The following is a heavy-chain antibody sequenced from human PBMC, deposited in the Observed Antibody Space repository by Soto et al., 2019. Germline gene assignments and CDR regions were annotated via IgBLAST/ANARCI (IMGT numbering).Heavy chain of an antibody. V-gene: IGHV4-34*01. CDR1: GGSFSGYY. D-gene: IGHD5-12*01. J-gene: IGHJ4*02. CDR3: ASTSLEMATISPCPDY. Sequence: QVQLQKRGAGLLKPSETLSLTCAVYGGSFSGYYWSWIRQPPGKGLEWIGEINHSGSTNYNPSLKSRVTISGDTPKNQLSRKLSSVTAADTAVYYCASTSLEMATISPCPDYLGQGTLVTVSS. CDR2: INHSGST.